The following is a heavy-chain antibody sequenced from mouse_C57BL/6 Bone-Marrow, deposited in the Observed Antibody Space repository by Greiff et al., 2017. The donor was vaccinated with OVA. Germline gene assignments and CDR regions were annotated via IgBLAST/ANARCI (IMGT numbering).Heavy chain of an antibody. CDR2: INPSNGGT. CDR3: ARRGIYDGYYEGCDY. D-gene: IGHD2-3*01. J-gene: IGHJ2*01. V-gene: IGHV1-53*01. Sequence: QVQLQQPGTELVKPGASVKLSCKASGYTFTSYWMHWVKQRPGQGLEWIGNINPSNGGTNYNEKFKSKATLTVDTSSSTAYMQLSSLTSEDSAVYYCARRGIYDGYYEGCDYWGQGTTLTVSS. CDR1: GYTFTSYW.